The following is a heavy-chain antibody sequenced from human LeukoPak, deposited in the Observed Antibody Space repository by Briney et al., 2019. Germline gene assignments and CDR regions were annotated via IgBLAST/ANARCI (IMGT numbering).Heavy chain of an antibody. CDR1: GGSISSYY. J-gene: IGHJ4*02. CDR3: ARDRYSGYGFDY. CDR2: IYYSGST. D-gene: IGHD5-12*01. V-gene: IGHV4-59*01. Sequence: SETLSLXCTVSGGSISSYYWSWIRQPPGKGLEWIGYIYYSGSTNYNFSLKSRVTISVDTSKNQFSLKLSSVTAADTAVYYCARDRYSGYGFDYWGQGTLVTVSS.